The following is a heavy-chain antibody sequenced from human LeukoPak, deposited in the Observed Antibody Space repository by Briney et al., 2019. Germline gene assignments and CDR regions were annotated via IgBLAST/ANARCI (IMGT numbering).Heavy chain of an antibody. D-gene: IGHD3-10*01. Sequence: PSETLSLTCTVSGGSISSGGYYWSWIRQHPGKGLEWIGYIYYSGSTYYNPSLKSRVTISVDASKNQFSLKLSSVTAADTAVYYCARAAVRITMVREGLNWFDPWGQGTLVTVSS. CDR1: GGSISSGGYY. CDR3: ARAAVRITMVREGLNWFDP. CDR2: IYYSGST. J-gene: IGHJ5*02. V-gene: IGHV4-31*03.